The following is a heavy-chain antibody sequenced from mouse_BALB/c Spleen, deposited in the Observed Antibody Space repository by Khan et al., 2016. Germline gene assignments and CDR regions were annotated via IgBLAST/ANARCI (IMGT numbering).Heavy chain of an antibody. CDR1: GYVFSSYW. CDR3: ARTSSDGNFAY. CDR2: IYPGDGDT. D-gene: IGHD2-1*01. Sequence: QMQLEESGAELVRPGSSVKISCKASGYVFSSYWMNWVKQRPGQGLEWIGQIYPGDGDTSYNGKFKDKATLTADKSSITAYMQLSSLTSEDSAVYFCARTSSDGNFAYWGQGTLVTVSA. V-gene: IGHV1-80*01. J-gene: IGHJ3*01.